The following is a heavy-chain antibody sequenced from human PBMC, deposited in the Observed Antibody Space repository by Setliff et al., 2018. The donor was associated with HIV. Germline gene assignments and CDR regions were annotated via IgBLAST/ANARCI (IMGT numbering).Heavy chain of an antibody. J-gene: IGHJ6*03. CDR3: VKARVDGDYYYYYYMDV. V-gene: IGHV3-13*03. CDR2: IGAAGDT. Sequence: PGGSLRLSWAACGLIFSRYDMHWVRQVIGKGLEWVSDIGAAGDTYFSGSVKGQLTISRDNSKNTLYLQMSSLRAEDTAVYYCVKARVDGDYYYYYYMDVWGKGTTVTVSS. CDR1: GLIFSRYD. D-gene: IGHD4-17*01.